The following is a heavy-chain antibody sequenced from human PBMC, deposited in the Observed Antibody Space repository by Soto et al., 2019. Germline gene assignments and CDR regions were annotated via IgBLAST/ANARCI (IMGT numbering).Heavy chain of an antibody. V-gene: IGHV1-18*01. D-gene: IGHD3-22*01. Sequence: QVQLVQSGPELRKHGASVKVSCKGSGYSFSSYGINWVRQAPGQGLEWMGWINTYNGNRNFAQKFEDRITMTTATSTNTVYMELRSLKSDDTAIYYCARDRLRGYDNSGFYSWGQGTLVTVSS. CDR3: ARDRLRGYDNSGFYS. CDR2: INTYNGNR. J-gene: IGHJ4*02. CDR1: GYSFSSYG.